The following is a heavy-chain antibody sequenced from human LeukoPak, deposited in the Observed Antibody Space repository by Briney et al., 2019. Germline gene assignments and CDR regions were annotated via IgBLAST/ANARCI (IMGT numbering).Heavy chain of an antibody. CDR3: ATLRRASSAGFAS. CDR2: IHHSGSGT. D-gene: IGHD2-15*01. Sequence: LETLSLTCTVSGGSISSEYWSWIRQPPGKGLEWIGYIHHSGSGTNYNPSLRSRVTISVDTSKRQISLKLSSVTAADTALYYCATLRRASSAGFASWGQVILVTVSS. J-gene: IGHJ4*02. CDR1: GGSISSEY. V-gene: IGHV4-59*08.